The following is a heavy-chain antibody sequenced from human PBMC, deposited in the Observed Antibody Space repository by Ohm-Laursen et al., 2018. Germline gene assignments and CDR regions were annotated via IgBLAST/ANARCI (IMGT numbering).Heavy chain of an antibody. V-gene: IGHV4-31*03. Sequence: SQTLSLTCTVSGDSIRSSGHYWNWIRQHPGKGLEWIGYIYSSGTSVTNPSLKSRINLSVDTSKNQFSLKLSSVTAADTAVYYCAGRGYSYGDPRGFDYWGQGTLVTVSS. CDR3: AGRGYSYGDPRGFDY. CDR2: IYSSGTS. J-gene: IGHJ4*02. CDR1: GDSIRSSGHY. D-gene: IGHD5-18*01.